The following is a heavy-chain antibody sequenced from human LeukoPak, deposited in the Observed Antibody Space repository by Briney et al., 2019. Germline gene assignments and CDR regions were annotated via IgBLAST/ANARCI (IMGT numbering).Heavy chain of an antibody. V-gene: IGHV4-30-4*01. CDR2: IYYSGST. J-gene: IGHJ3*02. Sequence: PSETLSLTCTVSGVSISSGDYYWSWLRQPPGKGLEWIGYIYYSGSTYYNPSLKSRVTISVDTSKNQFSLKLSSVTAADTAVYYCARVDTGAFDIWGQGTMVTVSS. CDR3: ARVDTGAFDI. CDR1: GVSISSGDYY. D-gene: IGHD5-18*01.